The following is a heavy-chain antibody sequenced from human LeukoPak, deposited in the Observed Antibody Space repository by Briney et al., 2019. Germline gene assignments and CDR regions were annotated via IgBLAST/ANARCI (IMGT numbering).Heavy chain of an antibody. CDR2: INSDGSST. V-gene: IGHV3-74*01. Sequence: GGSLRLSCAPSGFTFSSYWMHWVRQAPGKGLVWVSQINSDGSSTSYADSVKGRFTISRDNAKNTLYLQMNGLRAEDTAVYYCARDQALYSGYDQFDYWGQGTLVTVSS. J-gene: IGHJ4*02. D-gene: IGHD5-12*01. CDR1: GFTFSSYW. CDR3: ARDQALYSGYDQFDY.